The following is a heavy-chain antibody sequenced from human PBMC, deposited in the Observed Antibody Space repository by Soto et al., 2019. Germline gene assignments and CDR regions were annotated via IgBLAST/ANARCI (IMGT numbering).Heavy chain of an antibody. Sequence: QVQLVQSGAEVKKPGSSVKVSCKASGGTFSSYAISWVRQAPGQGLEWMGGIIPIFGTANYAQKFQGRVTITADESTRTAYMELSSLRSEDTAVYYGAGGHSSGWYIGYYGMDFWGQGTTVTVSS. D-gene: IGHD6-19*01. CDR2: IIPIFGTA. CDR1: GGTFSSYA. CDR3: AGGHSSGWYIGYYGMDF. J-gene: IGHJ6*02. V-gene: IGHV1-69*01.